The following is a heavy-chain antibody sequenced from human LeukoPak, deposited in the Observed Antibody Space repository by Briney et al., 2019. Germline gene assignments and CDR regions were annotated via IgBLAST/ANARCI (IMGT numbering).Heavy chain of an antibody. J-gene: IGHJ4*02. CDR1: GFTFSGFW. Sequence: PGGSLRLSCAVSGFTFSGFWMSWSRQAPGKGLEWVASINSDGSEGYYADVVKGRFTISRDNAKNSLYLQINSLRAEDTAVYYCVRGCSDTCYRFDYWGQGTLVTVSS. CDR2: INSDGSEG. D-gene: IGHD2-15*01. CDR3: VRGCSDTCYRFDY. V-gene: IGHV3-7*03.